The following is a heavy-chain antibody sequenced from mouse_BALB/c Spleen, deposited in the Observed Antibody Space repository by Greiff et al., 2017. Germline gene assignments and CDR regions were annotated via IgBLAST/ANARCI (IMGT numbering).Heavy chain of an antibody. V-gene: IGHV1-80*01. CDR2: IYPGDGDT. CDR3: ARRGDGNWYFDV. CDR1: GYAFSSYW. J-gene: IGHJ1*01. Sequence: QVQLKESVAELVRPGSSVKISCKASGYAFSSYWMNWVKQRPGQGLEWIGQIYPGDGDTNYNGKFKGKATLTADKSSSTAYMQLSSLTSEDSAVYYCARRGDGNWYFDVWGAGTTVTVSS.